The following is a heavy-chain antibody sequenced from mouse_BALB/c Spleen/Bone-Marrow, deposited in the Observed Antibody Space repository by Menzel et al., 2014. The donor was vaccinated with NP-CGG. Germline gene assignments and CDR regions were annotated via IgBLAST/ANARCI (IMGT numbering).Heavy chain of an antibody. Sequence: EVKLVESGPGLVKPSQSLSLSCSVTGYSITSDYYWNWIRQFPGNKLEWMGYISYNGSTTYNPSLKSRFSITRDTSKNQFFLQLNSVTTEDTATYYCARSSSYDYDVGFAYWGQGTLVTVSA. D-gene: IGHD2-4*01. V-gene: IGHV3-2*02. CDR3: ARSSSYDYDVGFAY. CDR1: GYSITSDYY. J-gene: IGHJ3*01. CDR2: ISYNGST.